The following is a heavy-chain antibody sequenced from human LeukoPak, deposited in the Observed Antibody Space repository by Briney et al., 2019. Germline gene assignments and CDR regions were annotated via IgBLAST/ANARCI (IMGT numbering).Heavy chain of an antibody. CDR1: GFTFSSYD. J-gene: IGHJ4*02. CDR3: ARGGYSYGYKRHPFDY. CDR2: IGTAGDT. Sequence: PGGSLRLSCAASGFTFSSYDMHWVRQATGKGLEWVSAIGTAGDTYYPGSVKGRFTISRENAKNSLYLQMNSLRAGDTAVYYCARGGYSYGYKRHPFDYWGQGTLVTVSS. D-gene: IGHD5-18*01. V-gene: IGHV3-13*01.